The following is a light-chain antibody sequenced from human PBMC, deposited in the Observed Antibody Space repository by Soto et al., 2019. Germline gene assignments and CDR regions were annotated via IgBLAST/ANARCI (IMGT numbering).Light chain of an antibody. V-gene: IGKV3-15*01. CDR2: SAS. J-gene: IGKJ1*01. Sequence: EIVMTQSPDTFSVSPGETATLSCRASESADGNLAWFQQKPGQPPRLLIYSASRRATGIPARFSGSGSGTEFTLTISNVQSEDFAVYYCQQYNTWRTFGQGTKVDMK. CDR3: QQYNTWRT. CDR1: ESADGN.